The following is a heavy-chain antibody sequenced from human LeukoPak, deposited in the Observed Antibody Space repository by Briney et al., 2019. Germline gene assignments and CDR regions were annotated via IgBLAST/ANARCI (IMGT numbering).Heavy chain of an antibody. CDR2: ISGSGDGT. J-gene: IGHJ5*01. CDR3: AKYAFAGAPVYDS. CDR1: GFTFSTYA. D-gene: IGHD2/OR15-2a*01. Sequence: GGSLRLSCAASGFTFSTYAMSWVRQAPGKGQEWVSAISGSGDGTYYVDSVKGRFTISRDNSKNTLFLQMNSLSPEDTALYYCAKYAFAGAPVYDSWGQGTLVTVSS. V-gene: IGHV3-23*01.